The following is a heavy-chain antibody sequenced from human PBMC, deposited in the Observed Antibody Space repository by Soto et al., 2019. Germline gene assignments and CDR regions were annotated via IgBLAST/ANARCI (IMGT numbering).Heavy chain of an antibody. CDR3: ARAYDFWSGYLHYYYGMDV. Sequence: PGGSLRLSCAASGFTFSSYAMHWVRQAPGKGLEWVAVISYDGSSKYYADSVKGRFTISRDNSKNTLYLQMNSLRAEDTAVYYCARAYDFWSGYLHYYYGMDVWGQGTTVTVSS. CDR1: GFTFSSYA. CDR2: ISYDGSSK. J-gene: IGHJ6*02. D-gene: IGHD3-3*01. V-gene: IGHV3-30-3*01.